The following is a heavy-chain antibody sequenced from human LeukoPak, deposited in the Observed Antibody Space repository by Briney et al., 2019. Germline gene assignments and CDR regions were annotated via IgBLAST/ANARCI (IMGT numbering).Heavy chain of an antibody. Sequence: GGSLRLSCAASGFTFNNYWMNWLRQAPGKGLVWVSFVNNDGTVTDYAGSVKGRFTMSRDNAKNMLYLQMNSFRAEDTAIYYCGKGGLPVATPDYWGQGALVTVSS. J-gene: IGHJ4*02. CDR3: GKGGLPVATPDY. CDR2: VNNDGTVT. D-gene: IGHD2-15*01. V-gene: IGHV3-74*01. CDR1: GFTFNNYW.